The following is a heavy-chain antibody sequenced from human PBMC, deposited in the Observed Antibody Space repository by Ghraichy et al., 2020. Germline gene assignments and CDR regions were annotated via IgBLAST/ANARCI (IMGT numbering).Heavy chain of an antibody. V-gene: IGHV4-34*01. D-gene: IGHD1-26*01. Sequence: LSLTCAVYGGSFSDYYWSWIRQPPGKGLEWIAEINHGGSTNYNPSLKSRVTMSVDTSKSQFSLNLNSVTAADTAVYYCARGRLGAFDPWGQGTLVTVSS. J-gene: IGHJ5*02. CDR3: ARGRLGAFDP. CDR1: GGSFSDYY. CDR2: INHGGST.